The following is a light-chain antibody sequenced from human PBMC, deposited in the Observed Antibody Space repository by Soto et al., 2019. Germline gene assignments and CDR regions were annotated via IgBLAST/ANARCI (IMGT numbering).Light chain of an antibody. CDR3: LLSYRGVWV. J-gene: IGLJ2*01. V-gene: IGLV7-46*01. Sequence: QAVVTQEPSLTVSPGGTVTLTCDSSTGAVTSGHYPHWFQQKPGQAPRTLIYDTTNSLSWTPARFSGSLLGGKGALTISGAQPEDEAVYYCLLSYRGVWVFGGGTKLTVL. CDR2: DTT. CDR1: TGAVTSGHY.